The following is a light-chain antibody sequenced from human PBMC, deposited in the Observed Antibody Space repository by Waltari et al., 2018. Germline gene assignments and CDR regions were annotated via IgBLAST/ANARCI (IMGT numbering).Light chain of an antibody. CDR1: QTLLYTDVKTY. Sequence: DIVMTQTPVSLSVTPGQSASISCKSSQTLLYTDVKTYFYWYLQKAGQPPQLLIYEISKRFSGVPDRFSGSGSGTDFTLKISLVEAEDVGVYYCMQTKQFPWTLGQGTKVEVK. V-gene: IGKV2D-29*01. CDR2: EIS. J-gene: IGKJ1*01. CDR3: MQTKQFPWT.